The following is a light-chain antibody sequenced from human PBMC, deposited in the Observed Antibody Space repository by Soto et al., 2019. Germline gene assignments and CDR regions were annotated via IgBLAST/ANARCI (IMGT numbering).Light chain of an antibody. Sequence: DIQMTQSPSTLSASVGDRVTITCRASQSISGWLAWYQQRPGKAPKVLIYDASKLESGVPSRFSGSGSGTEFTLLISSLQPDDFAPYYCQRYDSFSMYTFGQGTKLDI. CDR3: QRYDSFSMYT. J-gene: IGKJ2*01. CDR1: QSISGW. V-gene: IGKV1-5*01. CDR2: DAS.